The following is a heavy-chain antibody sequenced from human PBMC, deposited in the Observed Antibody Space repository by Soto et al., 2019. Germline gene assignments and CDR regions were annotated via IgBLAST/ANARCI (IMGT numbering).Heavy chain of an antibody. CDR3: ARESENRYCTNGVCYTRPGYYFDD. D-gene: IGHD2-8*01. Sequence: PSETLSLTCTVSGGSISSYYWSWIRQPPGKGLEWIGYIYYSGSTNYNPSLKSRVTISVDTSKNQFSLKLSSVTAADTAVYYCARESENRYCTNGVCYTRPGYYFDDWGQGTLVTVAS. CDR1: GGSISSYY. CDR2: IYYSGST. J-gene: IGHJ4*02. V-gene: IGHV4-59*01.